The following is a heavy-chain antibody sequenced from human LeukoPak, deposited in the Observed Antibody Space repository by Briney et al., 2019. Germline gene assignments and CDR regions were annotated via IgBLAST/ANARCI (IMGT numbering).Heavy chain of an antibody. J-gene: IGHJ5*02. CDR3: ARDDIAAGVSIP. Sequence: GASVKVSCKASGYSFTGYYMHWVRQAPGQGLEWMAWINPNSGGTNYAQKFQGRVTMTRDTSISTAYMELSRLRSDDTAVYYCARDDIAAGVSIPWGQGTLVTVSS. D-gene: IGHD6-13*01. CDR2: INPNSGGT. CDR1: GYSFTGYY. V-gene: IGHV1-2*02.